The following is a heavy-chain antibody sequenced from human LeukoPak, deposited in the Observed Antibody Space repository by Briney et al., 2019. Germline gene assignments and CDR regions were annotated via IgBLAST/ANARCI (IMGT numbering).Heavy chain of an antibody. V-gene: IGHV3-7*01. J-gene: IGHJ4*02. D-gene: IGHD2-2*01. CDR1: GFSFSSYC. Sequence: PGGSLRLSCAASGFSFSSYCMNWVRQAPGKGLEWVAIIREDGSETYYVDSVKGRFTISRDNAKNSLYLQMNSLRVEDTAVYYCAKAGGDIKYRHFDLWGQGTLVTVSS. CDR3: AKAGGDIKYRHFDL. CDR2: IREDGSET.